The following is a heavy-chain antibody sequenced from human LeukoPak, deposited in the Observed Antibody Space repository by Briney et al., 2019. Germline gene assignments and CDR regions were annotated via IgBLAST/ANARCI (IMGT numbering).Heavy chain of an antibody. D-gene: IGHD5/OR15-5a*01. V-gene: IGHV1-2*02. CDR2: INPNSGGT. J-gene: IGHJ3*02. Sequence: ASVKVSCKASGYTFTGYYMHWVRQAPGQGLEWMGWINPNSGGTNYAQRFQGRVTMTRDTSISTAYMELSRLRSDDTAVYYCAREGSSLNAFDIWGQGTMATVSS. CDR1: GYTFTGYY. CDR3: AREGSSLNAFDI.